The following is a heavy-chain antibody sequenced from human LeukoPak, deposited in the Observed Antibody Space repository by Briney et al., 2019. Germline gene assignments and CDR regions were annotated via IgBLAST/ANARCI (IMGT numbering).Heavy chain of an antibody. V-gene: IGHV4-59*01. D-gene: IGHD2-2*01. J-gene: IGHJ1*01. CDR1: GGSISSYY. CDR3: ARGPEWVVPAAAPYFQH. Sequence: KPSETLSLTCTVSGGSISSYYWSWIRQPPGKGLEWIGYIYYSGSTNYNPSLKSRVTISVDTSKNQFSLKLSSVTAADTAVYYCARGPEWVVPAAAPYFQHWGQGTLVTVSS. CDR2: IYYSGST.